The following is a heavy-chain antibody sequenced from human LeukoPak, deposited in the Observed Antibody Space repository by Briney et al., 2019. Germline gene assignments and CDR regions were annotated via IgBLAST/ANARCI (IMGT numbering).Heavy chain of an antibody. V-gene: IGHV4-4*07. CDR1: GGSISSYY. J-gene: IGHJ4*02. CDR2: IYTSGST. CDR3: AKGLPVYSSSWNAVYQTDYFDY. Sequence: SETLSLTCTVSGGSISSYYWSWIRQPAGKGLEWIGRIYTSGSTNYNPSLKSRVTMSVDTSKNQFSLKLSSVTAADTAVYYCAKGLPVYSSSWNAVYQTDYFDYWGQGTLVTVSS. D-gene: IGHD6-13*01.